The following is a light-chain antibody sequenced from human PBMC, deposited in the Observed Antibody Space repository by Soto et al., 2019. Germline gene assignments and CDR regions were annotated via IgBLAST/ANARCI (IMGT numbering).Light chain of an antibody. CDR3: SSYTSDNRSYV. J-gene: IGLJ1*01. Sequence: ALTQPASVSGSPGQSITISCTGTSSDIGAYTSVSWYQHHPDKAPTVMIYEVSKRASGVSTRFSGSKSGNTASLTISGLQAEDEAHYYCSSYTSDNRSYVFGTGTKVTV. CDR1: SSDIGAYTS. CDR2: EVS. V-gene: IGLV2-14*01.